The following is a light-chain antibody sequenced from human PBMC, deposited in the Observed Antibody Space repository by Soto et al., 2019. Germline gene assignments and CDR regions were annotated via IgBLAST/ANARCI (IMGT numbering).Light chain of an antibody. CDR3: QQLNSYPLT. Sequence: DIQLTQSPSSLSASVGDRVTITCRASRGITSYLAWYQQKPGKAPKLLIYGASTLQSGVPSRFSGSGSGTEFTLTISSLQSEDVATYYCQQLNSYPLTFGGGTKVEIK. V-gene: IGKV1-9*01. J-gene: IGKJ4*01. CDR2: GAS. CDR1: RGITSY.